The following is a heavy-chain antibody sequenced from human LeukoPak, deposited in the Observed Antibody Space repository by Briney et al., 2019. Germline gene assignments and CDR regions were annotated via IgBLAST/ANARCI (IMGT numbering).Heavy chain of an antibody. V-gene: IGHV3-64*01. CDR3: ARVQSTVRGIQGPFDL. Sequence: HPGGSLRLFCAASGFTFSTYAMHWVRQAPGKGLEYVSAIKNNGGGTYYASSVQGRFTVSRDNSRSTLYLQMDSLRPDDMAIYYCARVQSTVRGIQGPFDLWGQGTLVTVS. D-gene: IGHD3-10*01. CDR2: IKNNGGGT. CDR1: GFTFSTYA. J-gene: IGHJ4*02.